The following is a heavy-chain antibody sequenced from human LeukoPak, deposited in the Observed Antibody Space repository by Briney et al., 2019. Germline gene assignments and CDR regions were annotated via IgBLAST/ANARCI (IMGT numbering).Heavy chain of an antibody. CDR2: IYPGDSDT. Sequence: GESLMISCKGSGYSFTSYWIGWVRQMPGKGLEWMGIIYPGDSDTRYSPSFQGQVTISADKSISTAYLQWSSLKASDTAMYYCARVGIAVAGRGPFDYWGQGTLVTVSS. D-gene: IGHD6-19*01. J-gene: IGHJ4*02. CDR1: GYSFTSYW. V-gene: IGHV5-51*01. CDR3: ARVGIAVAGRGPFDY.